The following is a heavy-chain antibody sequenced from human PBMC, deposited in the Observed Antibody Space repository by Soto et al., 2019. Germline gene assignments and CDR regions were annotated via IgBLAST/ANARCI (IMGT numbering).Heavy chain of an antibody. V-gene: IGHV1-46*01. D-gene: IGHD6-13*01. CDR2: INPSGGST. J-gene: IGHJ6*02. CDR3: ARMLAAAGTVWGYYGMDV. Sequence: ASVKVSCEAPGYTFTGYYMHWVRQAPGQGLEWMGIINPSGGSTSYAQKFQGRVTVTRDTSTSTVYMELSSLRSEDTAVYYCARMLAAAGTVWGYYGMDVWGQGTTVTVSS. CDR1: GYTFTGYY.